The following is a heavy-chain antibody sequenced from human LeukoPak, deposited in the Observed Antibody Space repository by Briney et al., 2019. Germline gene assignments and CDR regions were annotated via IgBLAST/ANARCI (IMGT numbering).Heavy chain of an antibody. J-gene: IGHJ3*02. D-gene: IGHD6-19*01. CDR2: IYHSGST. CDR3: ARFSTWSSGWYDAFDI. V-gene: IGHV4-38-2*02. Sequence: PSETLSLTCTVSGYSISSGYYWGWIRQPPGKGLEWIGSIYHSGSTYYNPSLKSRVTISVDTSKNQFSLKLSSVTAADTAVYYCARFSTWSSGWYDAFDIWGQGTMVTVSS. CDR1: GYSISSGYY.